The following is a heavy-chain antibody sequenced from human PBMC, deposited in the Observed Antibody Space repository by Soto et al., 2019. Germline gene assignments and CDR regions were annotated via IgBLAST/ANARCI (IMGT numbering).Heavy chain of an antibody. CDR1: GGSISSSSYY. D-gene: IGHD6-13*01. CDR2: IYYSGST. J-gene: IGHJ6*02. Sequence: PWETLSLTCTVSGGSISSSSYYWGWIRQPPGKGLEWIGSIYYSGSTYYNPSLKSRVTISVDTSKNQFSLKLSSVTAADTAVYYCARRQLTFYYYYYGMDVWGQGTTVTVSS. CDR3: ARRQLTFYYYYYGMDV. V-gene: IGHV4-39*01.